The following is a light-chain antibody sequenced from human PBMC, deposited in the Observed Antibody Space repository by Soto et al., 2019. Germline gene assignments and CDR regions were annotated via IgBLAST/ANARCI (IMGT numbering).Light chain of an antibody. CDR1: SSNVGGYSY. CDR3: CSYAGSYSWV. Sequence: QSVLTQPRSVSGSPGQSVTISCTGTSSNVGGYSYVSWYQQHPGIAPQLIIYDVTKRPSGVPDRFSGSKSGNPASLTISGLHAEDEADYYCCSYAGSYSWVFGGGTKVTVL. V-gene: IGLV2-11*01. CDR2: DVT. J-gene: IGLJ3*02.